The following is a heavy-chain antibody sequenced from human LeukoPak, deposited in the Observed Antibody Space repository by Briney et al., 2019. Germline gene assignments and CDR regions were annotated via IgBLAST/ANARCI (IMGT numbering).Heavy chain of an antibody. J-gene: IGHJ4*02. D-gene: IGHD1-26*01. Sequence: GASVKVSCKVSGYTLTELSMHWVRQAPGKGLEWMGGFDPEDGETIYAQKFQGRVTMTEDTSTDTAYMELSSLRSEDTAVYYCAAGDGRIVGATDSLDYWGQGTLVTVSS. CDR1: GYTLTELS. CDR2: FDPEDGET. V-gene: IGHV1-24*01. CDR3: AAGDGRIVGATDSLDY.